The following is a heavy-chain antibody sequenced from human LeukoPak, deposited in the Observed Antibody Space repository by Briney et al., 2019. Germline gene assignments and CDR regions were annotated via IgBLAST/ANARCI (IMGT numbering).Heavy chain of an antibody. CDR2: IRYDGSNK. J-gene: IGHJ3*02. CDR1: GFTFSSYG. D-gene: IGHD3-9*01. CDR3: VCAYDILTGSRAFDI. V-gene: IGHV3-30*02. Sequence: GGSLRLSCAASGFTFSSYGMHWVRQAPGKGLEWVAFIRYDGSNKYYADSVKGRFTISRDNSKNTLYLQMNSLRAEDTAVYYCVCAYDILTGSRAFDIWGQGTMVTVSS.